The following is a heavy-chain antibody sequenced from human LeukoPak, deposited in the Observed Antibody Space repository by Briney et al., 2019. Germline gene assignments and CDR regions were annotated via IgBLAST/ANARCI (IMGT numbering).Heavy chain of an antibody. V-gene: IGHV1-69*01. CDR3: ARSASSGYSAGFDY. J-gene: IGHJ4*02. D-gene: IGHD3-22*01. Sequence: KISCKGSGYSFTSYWISWVRQAPGQGLEWMGGIIPIFGTANYAQKFQGRVTITADESTSTAYMELSSLRSEDTAVYYCARSASSGYSAGFDYWGQGTLVTVSS. CDR1: GYSFTSYW. CDR2: IIPIFGTA.